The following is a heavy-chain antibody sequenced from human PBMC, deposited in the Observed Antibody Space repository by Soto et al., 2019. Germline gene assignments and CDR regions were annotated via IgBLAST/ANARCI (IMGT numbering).Heavy chain of an antibody. J-gene: IGHJ5*02. CDR2: VYNTGDT. V-gene: IGHV4-4*02. Sequence: QVQLQESGPRLVKPSGSLSLTCGVSGGTVASSHWWSWVRQSPGGGLEWIGNVYNTGDTNFNPSLQSRVTISVDKSNNQFSLRLNSLTAADTAVYFCAREIVTAGGNNYFDPWGPGTLVTVSS. CDR3: AREIVTAGGNNYFDP. CDR1: GGTVASSHW. D-gene: IGHD2-21*02.